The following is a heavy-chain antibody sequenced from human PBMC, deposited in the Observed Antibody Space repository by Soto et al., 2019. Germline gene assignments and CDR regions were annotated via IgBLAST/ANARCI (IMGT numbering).Heavy chain of an antibody. CDR2: ISSSSSNI. CDR1: GFTFSSRA. V-gene: IGHV3-48*02. D-gene: IGHD1-20*01. Sequence: EVQLVESGGGLVQPWGSLRLSCTASGFTFSSRAMNWVRQFPGRGLEWVSYISSSSSNIDYADSVKGRFTVSRDNAKNSLYLQMNSLRDEDTAVYYCASDRSLGSNWYYYLESWGQGTLVTVSS. CDR3: ASDRSLGSNWYYYLES. J-gene: IGHJ4*02.